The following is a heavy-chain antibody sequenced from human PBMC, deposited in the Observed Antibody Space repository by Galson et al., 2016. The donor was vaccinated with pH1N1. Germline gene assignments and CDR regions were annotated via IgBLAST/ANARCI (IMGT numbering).Heavy chain of an antibody. V-gene: IGHV4-34*01. CDR3: ASGPFGPRYDFLWGSSRQYFDS. CDR1: SGAFTNYY. CDR2: ITHSGGT. J-gene: IGHJ4*02. D-gene: IGHD3-16*02. Sequence: ETLSLTCALSSGAFTNYYWGWIRQPPGKGLEWIGEITHSGGTNYNPSLKSRVSISVHTTKTQFSLKLTSVTAADSAVYFCASGPFGPRYDFLWGSSRQYFDSWGQGTLVTVS.